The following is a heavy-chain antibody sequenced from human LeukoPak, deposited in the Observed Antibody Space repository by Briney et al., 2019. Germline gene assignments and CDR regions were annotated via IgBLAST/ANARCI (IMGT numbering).Heavy chain of an antibody. D-gene: IGHD5-12*01. CDR3: ARAPKGGYEFDY. Sequence: ASVKVSCKASGYTFTGYYMHWVRQAPGQGLEWMGWINPNSGGTNYAQKFQGRVTMTRDTSISTAYMELSRLRSEDTAVYYCARAPKGGYEFDYWGQGTLVTVSS. CDR1: GYTFTGYY. CDR2: INPNSGGT. V-gene: IGHV1-2*02. J-gene: IGHJ4*02.